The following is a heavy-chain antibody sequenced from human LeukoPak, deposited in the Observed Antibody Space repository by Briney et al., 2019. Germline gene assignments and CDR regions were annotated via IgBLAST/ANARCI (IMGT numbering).Heavy chain of an antibody. CDR2: IYSGGTT. D-gene: IGHD2-21*02. Sequence: GGSLRLSCAASGFTVSNNYMSWVRQAPGKGLEWLSVIYSGGTTFYADSVKGRFTISRDNSKNTLYLQMNSLRAEDTALYYCARIRYCGADCYFYAFDIWGQGTMVTVSS. CDR1: GFTVSNNY. J-gene: IGHJ3*02. V-gene: IGHV3-53*01. CDR3: ARIRYCGADCYFYAFDI.